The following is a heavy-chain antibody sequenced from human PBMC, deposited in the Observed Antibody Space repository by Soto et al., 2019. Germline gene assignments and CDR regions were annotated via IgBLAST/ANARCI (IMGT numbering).Heavy chain of an antibody. J-gene: IGHJ6*02. D-gene: IGHD4-17*01. V-gene: IGHV1-69*08. CDR1: GGSFTNYT. CDR2: IIPILGAV. CDR3: ARPDYGDINDYFGMAV. Sequence: QVQLVQSGAEVKKPGSSVRVSCKASGGSFTNYTFIWVRQAPRQGLEWMARIIPILGAVNYAQKFQGRVTITADKYTRTVPMDLSSLRSVYTAVYYCARPDYGDINDYFGMAVWGQGTTVTVSS.